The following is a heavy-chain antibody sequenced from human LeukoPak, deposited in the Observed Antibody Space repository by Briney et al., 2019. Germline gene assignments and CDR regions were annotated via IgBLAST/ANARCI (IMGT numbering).Heavy chain of an antibody. V-gene: IGHV4-4*02. J-gene: IGHJ4*02. D-gene: IGHD2-2*01. CDR2: IYLYGTT. Sequence: PSETLSLTCSVSIGTISSSKWWSWVRQSPVKGLEWIGEIYLYGTTNYNPSFTSRVTMSVDRSRNQFSLKLGSVTAADTAVYYCAGSLGYCSTTSCYDFDYWGQGTLVTVSS. CDR1: IGTISSSKW. CDR3: AGSLGYCSTTSCYDFDY.